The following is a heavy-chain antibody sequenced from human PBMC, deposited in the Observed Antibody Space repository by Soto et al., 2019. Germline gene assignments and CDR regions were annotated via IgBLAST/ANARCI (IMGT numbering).Heavy chain of an antibody. V-gene: IGHV1-46*01. CDR1: GYSFTSHY. Sequence: ASVKVSCKAIGYSFTSHYMHWVRQAPGQGLEWMGTIFPGGVNIAYAQKFKGRVTMTKDTSTSTVYMELNSLTSDDTAVYYCARWPSITIFGVVITGNYYGMDVWG. D-gene: IGHD3-3*01. CDR3: ARWPSITIFGVVITGNYYGMDV. CDR2: IFPGGVNI. J-gene: IGHJ6*02.